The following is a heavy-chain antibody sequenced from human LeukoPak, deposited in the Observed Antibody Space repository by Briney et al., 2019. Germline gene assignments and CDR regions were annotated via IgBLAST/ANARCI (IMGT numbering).Heavy chain of an antibody. CDR3: VRLYTITIFGVAYGGWFDP. Sequence: SETLSLTCTVSGGSISSSNYYWGWIRQPPGKGLEWIGSIYYSGSTYYNPSLKSRVTISVDTSKNQFSLKLSSVTAADTAVYYCVRLYTITIFGVAYGGWFDPWGQGTLVTVSS. CDR1: GGSISSSNYY. CDR2: IYYSGST. D-gene: IGHD3-3*01. J-gene: IGHJ5*02. V-gene: IGHV4-39*01.